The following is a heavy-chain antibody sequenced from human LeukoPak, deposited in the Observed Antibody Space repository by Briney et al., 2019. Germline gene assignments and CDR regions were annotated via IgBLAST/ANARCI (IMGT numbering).Heavy chain of an antibody. V-gene: IGHV3-7*02. CDR3: ATYHYDFWAGYENPFDY. D-gene: IGHD3-3*01. CDR1: EITFSRSW. Sequence: PGGSLRHSCAASEITFSRSWMSWVRQAPGKGLEWVASINQDGSEKYHVDSVRGRFTISRDNAKNSLYLQMNSLRVEDTALYYCATYHYDFWAGYENPFDYWGQGTLVTVSS. CDR2: INQDGSEK. J-gene: IGHJ4*02.